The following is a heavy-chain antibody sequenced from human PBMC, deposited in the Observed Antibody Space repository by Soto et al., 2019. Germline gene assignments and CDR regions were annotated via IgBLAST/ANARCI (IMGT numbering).Heavy chain of an antibody. CDR3: ARDSVEWGQDQEWFDP. Sequence: GGSLRLSCSASGFTFSSYAMHWVRQAPGKGLEWVANILYDGSKKHYADPVKGRFTISRDNSKNTLYLEMDSLRPDDTAVYYCARDSVEWGQDQEWFDPWGQGTLVTVSS. CDR2: ILYDGSKK. D-gene: IGHD1-26*01. V-gene: IGHV3-30-3*01. CDR1: GFTFSSYA. J-gene: IGHJ5*02.